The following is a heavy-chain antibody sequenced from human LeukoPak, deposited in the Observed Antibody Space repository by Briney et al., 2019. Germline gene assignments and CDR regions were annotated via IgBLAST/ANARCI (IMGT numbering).Heavy chain of an antibody. Sequence: GGSLRLSCAASGFTFSDYYMSWIRQAPGKGLEWVSYISHSDSKISYADSVRGRFTISRDTAKNSLYLQMNSLRAEDTAVYYCARGRITIFGGRIPAWFDPWGQGTLVTVSS. CDR2: ISHSDSKI. J-gene: IGHJ5*02. CDR3: ARGRITIFGGRIPAWFDP. V-gene: IGHV3-11*04. D-gene: IGHD3-3*01. CDR1: GFTFSDYY.